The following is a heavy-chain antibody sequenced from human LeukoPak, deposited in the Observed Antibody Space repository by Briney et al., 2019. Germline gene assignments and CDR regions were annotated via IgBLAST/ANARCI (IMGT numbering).Heavy chain of an antibody. V-gene: IGHV3-53*01. CDR2: IYSGGST. J-gene: IGHJ4*02. CDR3: ARDDGFSSYSY. Sequence: GGSLRLSCAASGFTVSSNYMSWVRQAPGKGLEWVSVIYSGGSTYYADSVRGRFTISRDNAKNSLFLQMNSLTVEDTAVYYCARDDGFSSYSYWGQGTLVTVSS. CDR1: GFTVSSNY. D-gene: IGHD3/OR15-3a*01.